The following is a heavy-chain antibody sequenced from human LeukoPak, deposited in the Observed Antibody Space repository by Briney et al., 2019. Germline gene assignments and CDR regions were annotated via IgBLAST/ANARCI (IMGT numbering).Heavy chain of an antibody. CDR1: GGAISSSHYY. J-gene: IGHJ4*02. D-gene: IGHD3-22*01. V-gene: IGHV4-39*07. Sequence: PSETLSLTCTVSGGAISSSHYYWGWIRQPPGKGLEWTGSIYYSGSTSYNSSLKSRVTISVDTSKNQFSLKLSSVTAADTAVYYCAILPARDTYYYDSSGYYRPGVHWGQGTLVTVSS. CDR2: IYYSGST. CDR3: AILPARDTYYYDSSGYYRPGVH.